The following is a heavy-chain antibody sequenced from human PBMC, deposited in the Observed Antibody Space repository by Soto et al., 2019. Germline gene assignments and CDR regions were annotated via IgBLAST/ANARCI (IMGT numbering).Heavy chain of an antibody. CDR3: ARSFGWYAIDY. Sequence: QVLLQESGPGLVQPSGTLSLSCVVSGVSISSNYYWGWVRQPPGKGLEWLGDISHIGSVNYNPSLKSRVTLVMDKSQNQLSLKVNSVTAAATAVYACARSFGWYAIDYWGQGTLVIVSS. CDR1: GVSISSNYY. CDR2: ISHIGSV. D-gene: IGHD6-19*01. V-gene: IGHV4-4*02. J-gene: IGHJ4*02.